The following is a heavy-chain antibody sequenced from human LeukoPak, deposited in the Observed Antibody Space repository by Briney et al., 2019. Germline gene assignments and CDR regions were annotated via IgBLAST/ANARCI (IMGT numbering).Heavy chain of an antibody. J-gene: IGHJ4*02. CDR1: GFTFSSYA. D-gene: IGHD6-6*01. CDR3: AKGRRKQLVTVSADY. CDR2: ISGSGGST. V-gene: IGHV3-23*01. Sequence: GGTLRLSCAASGFTFSSYAMSWVRQAPGKGLEWVSAISGSGGSTYYADSVKGRFTISRDNSKNTLYLQMNSLRAEDTAVYYCAKGRRKQLVTVSADYWGQGTLVTVSS.